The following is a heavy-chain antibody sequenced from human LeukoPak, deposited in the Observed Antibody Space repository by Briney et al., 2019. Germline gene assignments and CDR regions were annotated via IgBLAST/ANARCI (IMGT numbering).Heavy chain of an antibody. D-gene: IGHD6-13*01. V-gene: IGHV3-33*01. J-gene: IGHJ4*02. CDR3: ARVGIAAAGDY. Sequence: GGFLRLSCAASGFTFSSYGMHWVRQAPGKGLEWVAVIWYDGSNKYYADSVKGRFTISRDNSKNTLYLQMNSLRAEDTAVYYCARVGIAAAGDYWGQGTLVTVSS. CDR2: IWYDGSNK. CDR1: GFTFSSYG.